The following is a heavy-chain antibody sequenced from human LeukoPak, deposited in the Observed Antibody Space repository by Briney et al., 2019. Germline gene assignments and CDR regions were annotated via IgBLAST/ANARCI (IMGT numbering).Heavy chain of an antibody. CDR2: IYYSGST. J-gene: IGHJ4*02. D-gene: IGHD2-15*01. V-gene: IGHV4-39*01. Sequence: SETLSLTCTVSGGSISRSSYYWGWIRQPPGKGLEWIGSIYYSGSTNYNPSLKSRVTISVDTSKNQFSLKLSSVTAADTAVYYCARQSQDIVERGPVYWGQGTLVTVSS. CDR3: ARQSQDIVERGPVY. CDR1: GGSISRSSYY.